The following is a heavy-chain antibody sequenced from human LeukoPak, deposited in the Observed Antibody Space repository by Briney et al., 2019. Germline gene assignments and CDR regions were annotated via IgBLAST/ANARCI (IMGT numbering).Heavy chain of an antibody. D-gene: IGHD3-3*01. CDR3: AKGSWSGNYYCYYMDV. V-gene: IGHV1-8*01. J-gene: IGHJ6*03. CDR2: MNPNSGNT. CDR1: GCTFTSYD. Sequence: GASVKVSCKASGCTFTSYDINWVRQATGQGLEWMGWMNPNSGNTGYAQKFQGRVTMTRNTSISTAYMELSSLRSEDTAVYYCAKGSWSGNYYCYYMDVWGKGTTVTVSS.